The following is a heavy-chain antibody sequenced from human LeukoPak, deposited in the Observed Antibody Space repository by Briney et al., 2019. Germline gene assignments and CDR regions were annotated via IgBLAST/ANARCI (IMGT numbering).Heavy chain of an antibody. J-gene: IGHJ4*02. Sequence: SGPALVKPTQTLTLTCTFSGFSLSTSGMCVSWIRQPPGKALEWLARNDWDGDKYYITSLKTRLTLSKDTSPNQVVLTMINMDPVDTATYYCARLIVGATTRYYYFDYWGQGTLVTVSS. D-gene: IGHD1-26*01. CDR1: GFSLSTSGMC. V-gene: IGHV2-70*11. CDR2: NDWDGDK. CDR3: ARLIVGATTRYYYFDY.